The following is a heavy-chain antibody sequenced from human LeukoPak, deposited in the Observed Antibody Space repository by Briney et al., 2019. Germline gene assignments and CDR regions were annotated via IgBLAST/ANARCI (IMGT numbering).Heavy chain of an antibody. CDR3: ARGSGSTGYPSYGLDV. J-gene: IGHJ6*04. Sequence: PGGSLRLSCAAFGFTVSSYEMSWVRQAPGKGLEWVSHISISGTTIYYADSVKGRFTISSDNAKNSLFLQMNSLRAEDTAVYYCARGSGSTGYPSYGLDVWGKGTTVTVSS. D-gene: IGHD6-13*01. CDR2: ISISGTTI. V-gene: IGHV3-48*03. CDR1: GFTVSSYE.